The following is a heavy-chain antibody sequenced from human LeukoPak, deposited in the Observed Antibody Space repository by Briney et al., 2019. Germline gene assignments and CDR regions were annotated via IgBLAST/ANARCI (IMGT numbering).Heavy chain of an antibody. J-gene: IGHJ4*02. V-gene: IGHV1-3*01. Sequence: KFQGRVTITRDTSASTAYMELSSLRSEDTAVYYCARDSSHYDYWGQGTLVTVSS. CDR3: ARDSSHYDY. D-gene: IGHD1-26*01.